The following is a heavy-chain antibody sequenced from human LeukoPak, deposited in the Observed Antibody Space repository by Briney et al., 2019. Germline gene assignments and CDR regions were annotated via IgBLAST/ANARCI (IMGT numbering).Heavy chain of an antibody. J-gene: IGHJ4*02. V-gene: IGHV1-2*06. D-gene: IGHD3-22*01. CDR1: GYTFTGYY. CDR2: INPNSGGT. Sequence: ASVKVSCKASGYTFTGYYMHWVRQAPGQGLEWMGRINPNSGGTNYAQKFQGRVTMTRGTSISTAYMELSRLRSDDTAVYYCARVSSGYYYFVEGPFDYWGQGTLVTVSS. CDR3: ARVSSGYYYFVEGPFDY.